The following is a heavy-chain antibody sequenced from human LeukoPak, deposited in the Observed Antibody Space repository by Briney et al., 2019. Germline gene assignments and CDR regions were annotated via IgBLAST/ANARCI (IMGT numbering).Heavy chain of an antibody. J-gene: IGHJ5*02. Sequence: VASVKVSCKASGYTFTSYGVSWVRQAPGQGLEWMGWISAYNGNTNYAQKLQGRVTMTTDTSTSTAYMELRSLRSDDTAVYYCARVQWYYYDRSGYSPNWFDPWGQGTLVTVSS. CDR3: ARVQWYYYDRSGYSPNWFDP. CDR2: ISAYNGNT. V-gene: IGHV1-18*01. CDR1: GYTFTSYG. D-gene: IGHD3-22*01.